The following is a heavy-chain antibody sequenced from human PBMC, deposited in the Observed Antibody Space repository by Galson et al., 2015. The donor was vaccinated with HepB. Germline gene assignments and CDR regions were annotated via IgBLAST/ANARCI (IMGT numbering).Heavy chain of an antibody. V-gene: IGHV3-30*18. J-gene: IGHJ6*02. CDR1: GFTFSSYG. CDR2: ISYDGSNK. CDR3: AKDPHLLAPSHLYGMDV. Sequence: SLRLSCAASGFTFSSYGMHWVRQAPGKGLEWVTVISYDGSNKYYADSVKGRFTISRDNSKNTLYLQMNSLRAEDTAVYYCAKDPHLLAPSHLYGMDVWGQGTTVTVSS. D-gene: IGHD2-21*01.